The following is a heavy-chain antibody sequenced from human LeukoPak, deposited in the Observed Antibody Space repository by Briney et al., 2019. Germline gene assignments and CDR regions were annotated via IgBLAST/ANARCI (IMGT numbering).Heavy chain of an antibody. CDR3: AGGGFLTSGGNNFDY. D-gene: IGHD3-10*01. Sequence: SETVSLTCSVSGGSLSSSSYSWGWVRQPPGKGLEWVGSIDYSGNTYYNPSLKSRVTISVDTSKNQFSLKLSSVTAADTAVYYCAGGGFLTSGGNNFDYWGQGTLVTVSS. V-gene: IGHV4-39*07. J-gene: IGHJ4*02. CDR2: IDYSGNT. CDR1: GGSLSSSSYS.